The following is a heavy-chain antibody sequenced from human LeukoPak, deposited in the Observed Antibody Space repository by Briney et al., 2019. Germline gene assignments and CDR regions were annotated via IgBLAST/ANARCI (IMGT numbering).Heavy chain of an antibody. V-gene: IGHV4-4*07. J-gene: IGHJ4*02. Sequence: TPSETLSLTCTVSGGSISSYYWSWIRQPAGKGLEWIGRIYTSGSTNYNPSLKSRVTMSVDTSKNQFSLKLSSVTAADTAVYYCARIRSSGWGPNFDYWGQGTLVTVSS. CDR1: GGSISSYY. D-gene: IGHD6-19*01. CDR2: IYTSGST. CDR3: ARIRSSGWGPNFDY.